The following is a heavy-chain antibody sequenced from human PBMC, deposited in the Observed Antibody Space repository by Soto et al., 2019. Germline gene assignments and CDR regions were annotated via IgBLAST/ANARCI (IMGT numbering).Heavy chain of an antibody. D-gene: IGHD3-22*01. V-gene: IGHV3-33*01. CDR1: GFTFSSYG. CDR2: IWYDGSNK. CDR3: ARDGYYYDSSGYRFDAFDI. J-gene: IGHJ3*02. Sequence: QVQLVESGGGVVQPGRSLRLSCAASGFTFSSYGMHWVRQAPGKGLEWVAVIWYDGSNKYYADSVKGRFTISRDNSKNTLYLQMNGLRAEDTAVYYCARDGYYYDSSGYRFDAFDIWGQGTMVTVSS.